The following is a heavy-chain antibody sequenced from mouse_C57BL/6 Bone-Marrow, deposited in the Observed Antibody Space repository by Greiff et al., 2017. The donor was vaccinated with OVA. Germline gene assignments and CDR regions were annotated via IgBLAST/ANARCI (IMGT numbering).Heavy chain of an antibody. CDR2: INPNYGTT. V-gene: IGHV1-39*01. J-gene: IGHJ1*03. CDR3: ARGHWEMGYWYFDV. D-gene: IGHD4-1*01. Sequence: EVQGVESGPELVKPGASVKISCKASGSSFTDYNMNWVKQSNGKSLEWIGVINPNYGTTSYNQKFKGKATLTVDQSSSTAYMQLDSLTSEDSAVYYCARGHWEMGYWYFDVWGTGTTVTVSS. CDR1: GSSFTDYN.